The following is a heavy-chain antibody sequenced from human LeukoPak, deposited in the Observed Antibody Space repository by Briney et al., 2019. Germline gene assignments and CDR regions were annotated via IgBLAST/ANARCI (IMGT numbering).Heavy chain of an antibody. D-gene: IGHD3-22*01. CDR2: IYYSGST. Sequence: SETLSLTCTVSGGSISSYYWSWIRQPPGKGLEWIGYIYYSGSTNYNPSLKSRVTISVDTSKSQFSLKLSSVTAADTAVYYCARGGGYYSHFDYWGQGTLVTVSS. CDR3: ARGGGYYSHFDY. V-gene: IGHV4-59*01. CDR1: GGSISSYY. J-gene: IGHJ4*02.